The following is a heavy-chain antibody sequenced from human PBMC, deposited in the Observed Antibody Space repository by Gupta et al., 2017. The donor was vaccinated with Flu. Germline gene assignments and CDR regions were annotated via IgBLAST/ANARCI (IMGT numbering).Heavy chain of an antibody. Sequence: QVQLVQSRAEVVKPGASVKVSCQASGYTFNTYYIHWVRRAPGQGFEWMGVIDPSGGGTTYAQKFQGRVTMTKDTSIRTVYMEVSGLTSEDTAVYYCARDLARRGDFWGQGTLVAVSS. CDR2: IDPSGGGT. D-gene: IGHD1-14*01. J-gene: IGHJ4*02. CDR3: ARDLARRGDF. V-gene: IGHV1-46*02. CDR1: GYTFNTYY.